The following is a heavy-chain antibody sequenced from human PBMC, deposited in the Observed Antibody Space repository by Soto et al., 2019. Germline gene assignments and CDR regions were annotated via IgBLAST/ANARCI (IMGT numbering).Heavy chain of an antibody. CDR2: ISGSGGGT. CDR1: GFTFSSYA. Sequence: GGSLRLSCAASGFTFSSYAMSWVRQAPGKGLEWVSSISGSGGGTYYADSVKGRFTFSRDNSKNTLYLQMNSLRAEDTAVYYCAKFGMATTKRSPPYYIDYWGQGALVTVS. D-gene: IGHD1-1*01. J-gene: IGHJ4*02. CDR3: AKFGMATTKRSPPYYIDY. V-gene: IGHV3-23*01.